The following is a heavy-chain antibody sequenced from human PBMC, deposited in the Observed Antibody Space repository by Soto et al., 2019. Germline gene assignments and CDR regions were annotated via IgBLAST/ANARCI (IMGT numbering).Heavy chain of an antibody. D-gene: IGHD3-3*01. CDR1: GYKVSTWHNFTSYW. J-gene: IGHJ6*02. Sequence: PGEALKISCMGSGYKVSTWHNFTSYWISLVRQMPGEGLEWMGIIYPGDSDTRYSPSFQGQVTISADKSINSVYLQWSSLKASDTATYYCARLGFNYDFLSGYYNVHHYYGIDVRGQGTTVTVSS. CDR2: IYPGDSDT. V-gene: IGHV5-51*01. CDR3: ARLGFNYDFLSGYYNVHHYYGIDV.